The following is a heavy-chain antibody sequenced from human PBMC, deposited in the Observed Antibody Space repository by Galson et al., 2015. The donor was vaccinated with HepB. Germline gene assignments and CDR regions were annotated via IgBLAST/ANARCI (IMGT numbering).Heavy chain of an antibody. CDR1: GFTFSSYA. CDR2: ISGSGGST. J-gene: IGHJ4*02. V-gene: IGHV3-23*01. Sequence: SLRLSCAASGFTFSSYAMSWVRQAPGKGLEWVSAISGSGGSTYYADSVKGRFTISRDNSKNTLYLQMNSLRAEDTAVYYCAAKDWSYYYGSGSYLLWGQGTLVTVSS. CDR3: AAKDWSYYYGSGSYLL. D-gene: IGHD3-10*01.